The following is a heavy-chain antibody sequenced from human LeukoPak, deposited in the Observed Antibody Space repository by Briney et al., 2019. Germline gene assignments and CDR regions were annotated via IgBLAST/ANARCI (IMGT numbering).Heavy chain of an antibody. J-gene: IGHJ6*03. CDR1: GFTFSSYG. V-gene: IGHV3-23*01. Sequence: PGGSLRLSCAASGFTFSSYGMSWVRQAPGKGLEWVSAISGSGASTYYADSVNGRCTISRDNAKNSLYLQMNSLRAEDTAVYYCARAIVGATEDYYYYYMDVWGKGTTVTISS. D-gene: IGHD1-26*01. CDR2: ISGSGAST. CDR3: ARAIVGATEDYYYYYMDV.